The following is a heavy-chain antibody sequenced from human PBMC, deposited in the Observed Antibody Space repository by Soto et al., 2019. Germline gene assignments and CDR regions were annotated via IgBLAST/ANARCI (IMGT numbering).Heavy chain of an antibody. CDR3: ASKCGDLLADACDI. D-gene: IGHD3-10*01. V-gene: IGHV4-4*02. J-gene: IGHJ3*02. CDR2: IFHSGSI. Sequence: QVQLQESGPGMVKPSGTLSLTCTVSNDSISSRKWWNWVRQTPGKGLECIGEIFHSGSINHNPSLNSRVTKSIDKSTNQTSRKMTSVTSADTAVYYCASKCGDLLADACDIWSQGTVVTVSS. CDR1: NDSISSRKW.